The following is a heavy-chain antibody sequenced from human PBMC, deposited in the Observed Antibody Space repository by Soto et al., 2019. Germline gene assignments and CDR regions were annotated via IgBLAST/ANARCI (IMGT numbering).Heavy chain of an antibody. J-gene: IGHJ4*02. CDR1: GFTFSSYG. CDR3: AKDLYYDFWSGYSTLDY. D-gene: IGHD3-3*01. Sequence: GSLRLSCAASGFTFSSYGMHWVRQAPGKGLEWVAVISYDGSNKYYADSVKGRFTISRDNSKNTLYLQMNSLRAEDTAMYYCAKDLYYDFWSGYSTLDYWGQGTLVTVSS. V-gene: IGHV3-30*18. CDR2: ISYDGSNK.